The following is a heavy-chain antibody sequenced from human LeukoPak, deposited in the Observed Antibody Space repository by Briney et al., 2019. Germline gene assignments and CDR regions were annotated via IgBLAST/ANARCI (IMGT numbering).Heavy chain of an antibody. Sequence: GGSLRLSCAASGFTFSSYGMHWVRQAPGKGLEWVAVISYDGSNKYYADSVKGRFTISRDNSKNTLYLQMNSLRAEDTAVYYCARDRPAYREGILDYWGQGTLVTVSS. J-gene: IGHJ4*02. V-gene: IGHV3-30*03. D-gene: IGHD3-16*01. CDR1: GFTFSSYG. CDR3: ARDRPAYREGILDY. CDR2: ISYDGSNK.